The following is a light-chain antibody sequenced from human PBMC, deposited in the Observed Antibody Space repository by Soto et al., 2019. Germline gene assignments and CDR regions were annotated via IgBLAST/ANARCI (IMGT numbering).Light chain of an antibody. V-gene: IGKV4-1*01. CDR1: QSVLSSSDNKNY. Sequence: DIVMTQSPDSLTVSLGERATINCKSSQSVLSSSDNKNYLAWYQQKPGQPPKLLIYWASTRESGVPDRFSGSGSGTDFTLTISALQAEDVAVYYCQEYYSTPLTFGGGTKAEIK. J-gene: IGKJ4*01. CDR3: QEYYSTPLT. CDR2: WAS.